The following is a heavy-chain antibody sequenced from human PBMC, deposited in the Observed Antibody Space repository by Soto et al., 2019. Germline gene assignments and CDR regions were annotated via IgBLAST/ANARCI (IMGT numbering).Heavy chain of an antibody. J-gene: IGHJ5*02. CDR2: TYYRSKWYN. CDR3: ARDQVVPASIGQKTYNWFDP. Sequence: SQTLSLTCAISGDSVSSNSAAWNWIRQSPSRGLEWLGRTYYRSKWYNDYAVSAKSRITINPDTSKNQFSLQLNSVTPEDTAVYYCARDQVVPASIGQKTYNWFDPWGQGTLVTVSS. D-gene: IGHD2-2*02. V-gene: IGHV6-1*01. CDR1: GDSVSSNSAA.